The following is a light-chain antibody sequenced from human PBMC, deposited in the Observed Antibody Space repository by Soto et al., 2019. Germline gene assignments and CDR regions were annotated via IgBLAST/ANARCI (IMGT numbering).Light chain of an antibody. Sequence: EIVMTQSPATLSVSPGERATLSCRASQSVSSNLAWYQQKPGQAPRLLIYGASTRATGIPARFSGSGSGTEFTLPISSLQSEDFAVYYCQQYNNWPHRGTFVQGTKVEIK. CDR1: QSVSSN. CDR2: GAS. J-gene: IGKJ1*01. V-gene: IGKV3-15*01. CDR3: QQYNNWPHRGT.